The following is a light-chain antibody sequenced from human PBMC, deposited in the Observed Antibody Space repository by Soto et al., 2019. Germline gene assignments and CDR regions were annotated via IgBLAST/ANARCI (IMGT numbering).Light chain of an antibody. CDR1: QGISSW. CDR2: AAS. Sequence: SNVCLSVGNKVTITYRASQGISSWLAWYQQKPGKAPKLLIYAASSLQSGVPSMFSGSGSGTDFTLTISSMQPEDFATHYFQPANGFPLKFAGGTKV. J-gene: IGKJ4*02. V-gene: IGKV1-12*01. CDR3: QPANGFPLK.